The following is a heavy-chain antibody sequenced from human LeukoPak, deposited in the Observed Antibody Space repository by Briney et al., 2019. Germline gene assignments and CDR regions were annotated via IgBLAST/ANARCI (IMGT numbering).Heavy chain of an antibody. V-gene: IGHV4-34*01. J-gene: IGHJ4*02. CDR2: INHSGST. CDR3: ARGSRSHDYVWGSYRPFDY. Sequence: PETLSLTCAVYGGSFSGYYWSWIRQPPGKGLEWIGEINHSGSTNYNPSLKSRVTISVDTPKNQFSLKLSSVTAADTAVYYCARGSRSHDYVWGSYRPFDYWGQGTLVTVSS. D-gene: IGHD3-16*02. CDR1: GGSFSGYY.